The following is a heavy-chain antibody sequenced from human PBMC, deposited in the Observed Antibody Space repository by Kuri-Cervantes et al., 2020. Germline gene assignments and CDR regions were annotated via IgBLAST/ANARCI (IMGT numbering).Heavy chain of an antibody. J-gene: IGHJ4*02. CDR3: AKEALAYCGGDCYSPLDY. V-gene: IGHV3-13*01. CDR1: GFPFSSYD. D-gene: IGHD2-21*02. CDR2: IGTAGDT. Sequence: GGSLKISFAASGFPFSSYDMHWVRQATGKGLEWVSAIGTAGDTYYPGPVKGRFTISRENAKNSLYLQMNSLRAGDAAVYYCAKEALAYCGGDCYSPLDYWGQGTLVTVSS.